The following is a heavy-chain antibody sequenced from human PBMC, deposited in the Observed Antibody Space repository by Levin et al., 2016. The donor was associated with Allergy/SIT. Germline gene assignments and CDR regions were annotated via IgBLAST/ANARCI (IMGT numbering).Heavy chain of an antibody. D-gene: IGHD6-13*01. Sequence: SVKVSCKASGGTFSSYAISWVRQAPGQGLEWMGGIIPIFGTANYAQKFQGRVTITADESTSTAYMELSSLRSEDTAVYYCARWANRGSSWSAEYFQHWGQGTLVTVSS. V-gene: IGHV1-69*13. CDR2: IIPIFGTA. J-gene: IGHJ1*01. CDR1: GGTFSSYA. CDR3: ARWANRGSSWSAEYFQH.